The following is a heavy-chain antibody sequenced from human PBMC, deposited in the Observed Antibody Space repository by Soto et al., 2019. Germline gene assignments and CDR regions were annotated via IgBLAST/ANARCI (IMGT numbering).Heavy chain of an antibody. V-gene: IGHV4-4*07. J-gene: IGHJ4*02. CDR1: DGSISTYY. CDR3: ARDRAYYESSGLYFDY. Sequence: SETLSLTCTVSDGSISTYYWSWIRQPAGKELEWIGHVFTSGTTNYTPSLKSRVSMSLDTAKNQFSLKLSSVTAADTAVYYCARDRAYYESSGLYFDYWGQGTLVTVSS. D-gene: IGHD3-22*01. CDR2: VFTSGTT.